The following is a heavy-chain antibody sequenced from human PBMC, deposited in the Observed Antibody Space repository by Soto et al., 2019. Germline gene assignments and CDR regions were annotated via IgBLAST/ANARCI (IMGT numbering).Heavy chain of an antibody. CDR2: IYHSGST. D-gene: IGHD6-13*01. CDR3: ARCIAAAGPIDY. Sequence: QVQLQESGPGLVKPSGTLSLTCAVSGGSISSSNWWSWVRQPPGKGLEWIGEIYHSGSTNYNPSLKSRVTISVDKAQNRFSLKLGSVAAADKAVYYCARCIAAAGPIDYWGQGTLVTVSS. J-gene: IGHJ4*02. CDR1: GGSISSSNW. V-gene: IGHV4-4*02.